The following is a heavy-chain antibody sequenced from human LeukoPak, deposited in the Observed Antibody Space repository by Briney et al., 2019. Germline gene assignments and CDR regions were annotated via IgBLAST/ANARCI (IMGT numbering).Heavy chain of an antibody. V-gene: IGHV3-23*01. CDR2: ISDGGDKT. D-gene: IGHD2-15*01. CDR1: GFTFSSYA. CDR3: AKTPRSRYYLDY. Sequence: GGSQRLSCAASGFTFSSYAMSWVRQAPGKGLEWVSTISDGGDKTYYADSVKGRFTISRDTSKNTLYLQMASLRAEDTAVYYCAKTPRSRYYLDYWGQGTLVTVSS. J-gene: IGHJ4*02.